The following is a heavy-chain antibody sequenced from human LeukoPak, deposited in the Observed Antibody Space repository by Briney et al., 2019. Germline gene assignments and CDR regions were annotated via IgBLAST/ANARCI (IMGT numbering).Heavy chain of an antibody. D-gene: IGHD3-22*01. CDR1: GFTFXSYW. CDR2: IKQDGSEK. CDR3: ARDPYYYDSSGYH. Sequence: LXLSXAAXGFTFXSYWMSWVRQAPGKXLEWVANIKQDGSEKYYVDSVKGRFTISRDNAKNSLYLQMNSLRAEDTAVYYCARDPYYYDSSGYHWGQGTLVTVSS. V-gene: IGHV3-7*03. J-gene: IGHJ4*02.